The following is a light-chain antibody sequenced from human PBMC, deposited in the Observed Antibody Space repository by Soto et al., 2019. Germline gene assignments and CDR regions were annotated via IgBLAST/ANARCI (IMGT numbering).Light chain of an antibody. Sequence: QSVLTQPPSASGTPGQRVTISCSGSSSNIGSNPVSWYQQLPGTAPKSLIYSDNQRPSGDPVRISGSRSGTSASLAIRGLQSEDEAEYYCAAWDDSLRGLVFGGGTKLTVL. V-gene: IGLV1-44*01. CDR1: SSNIGSNP. J-gene: IGLJ2*01. CDR2: SDN. CDR3: AAWDDSLRGLV.